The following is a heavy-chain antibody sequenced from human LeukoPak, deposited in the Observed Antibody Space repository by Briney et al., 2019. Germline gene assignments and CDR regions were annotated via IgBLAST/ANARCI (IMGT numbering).Heavy chain of an antibody. Sequence: ASVKVSCKASGGTFSSYAISWVRQAPGQGLEWMGWINPNSGGTNYAQKFQGRVTMTRDTSISTAYMELSRLRSDDTAVYYCASLYYYDSSGYYPTYDYWGQGTLVTVSS. J-gene: IGHJ4*02. V-gene: IGHV1-2*02. CDR2: INPNSGGT. CDR1: GGTFSSYA. D-gene: IGHD3-22*01. CDR3: ASLYYYDSSGYYPTYDY.